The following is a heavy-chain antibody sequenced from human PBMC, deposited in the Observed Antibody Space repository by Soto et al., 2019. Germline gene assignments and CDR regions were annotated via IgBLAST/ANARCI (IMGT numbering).Heavy chain of an antibody. CDR3: ARDCSLGVVVTGVRDNGMEV. Sequence: VHQENKQGLELMGGIIPIFGTANYAQKFQGRVTITADKSTSTAYMELSSLRSEDTAVYYCARDCSLGVVVTGVRDNGMEVWGKRSTVTV. V-gene: IGHV1-69*06. J-gene: IGHJ6*01. CDR2: IIPIFGTA. D-gene: IGHD2-21*02.